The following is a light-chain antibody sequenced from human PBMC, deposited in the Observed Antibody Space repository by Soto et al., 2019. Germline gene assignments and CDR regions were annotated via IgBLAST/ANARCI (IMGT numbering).Light chain of an antibody. J-gene: IGKJ4*01. CDR3: QQRSNWLT. CDR1: ETVRSN. CDR2: DAS. Sequence: IVLTPSPYTLSVSPVDRATLSCRASETVRSNSAWYQQKSGQAPRLLIYDASNRATGIPARFSGSGSGTDFTLTISSLEPEDFAVYYCQQRSNWLTFGGGTKVDIK. V-gene: IGKV3-11*01.